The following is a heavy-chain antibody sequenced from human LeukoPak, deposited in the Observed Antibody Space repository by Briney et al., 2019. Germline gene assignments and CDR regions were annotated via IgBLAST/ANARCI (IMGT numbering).Heavy chain of an antibody. Sequence: PGGSLRLSCAASGFTFSRYWMSWVRQAPGKGLEWVANITQDGSEKYYVDSVKGRFTISRDNAKNSLYLQMNSLRAEDTAVYYCARLQLALGAFDIWGQGTMVTVSS. CDR2: ITQDGSEK. V-gene: IGHV3-7*01. D-gene: IGHD2-2*01. J-gene: IGHJ3*02. CDR1: GFTFSRYW. CDR3: ARLQLALGAFDI.